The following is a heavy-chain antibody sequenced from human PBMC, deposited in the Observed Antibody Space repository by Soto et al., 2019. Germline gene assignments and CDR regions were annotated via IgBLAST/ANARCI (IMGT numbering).Heavy chain of an antibody. D-gene: IGHD5-18*01. J-gene: IGHJ6*02. CDR2: IYDTGISGYTPST. Sequence: PSEPLSLPCTVSGGSITSSYWSWIRRPPGKGLEWIAYIYDTGISGYTPSTDYNPSLKSRLTLSLDTSKNQFSLKVASVTAADTAVYFCARGKPSGYRFGPRNFFYYGLDVWGPGTTVTVSS. CDR1: GGSITSSY. V-gene: IGHV4-59*04. CDR3: ARGKPSGYRFGPRNFFYYGLDV.